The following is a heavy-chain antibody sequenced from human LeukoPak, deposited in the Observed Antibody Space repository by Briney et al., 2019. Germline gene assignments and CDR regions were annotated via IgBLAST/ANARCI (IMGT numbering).Heavy chain of an antibody. CDR3: ARDGWYRY. J-gene: IGHJ4*02. V-gene: IGHV3-30-3*01. CDR2: ISYDGSNK. Sequence: PGGSLRLSCAASGFTLSSYAMHWVRQAPGKGLEWVAVISYDGSNKYYADSVKGRFTISRDNSKNTLYLQMNSLRAEDTAVYYCARDGWYRYWGQGTLVTVSS. D-gene: IGHD6-19*01. CDR1: GFTLSSYA.